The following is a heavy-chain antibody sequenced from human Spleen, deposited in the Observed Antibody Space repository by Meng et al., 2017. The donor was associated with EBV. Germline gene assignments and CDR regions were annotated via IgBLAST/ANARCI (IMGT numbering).Heavy chain of an antibody. D-gene: IGHD1-1*01. CDR3: ARHDSVPFDS. Sequence: QLQLQDAGPGLLKPSEALSLTCTVSGGSISRSSYYWGWIRQPPGKGLGLIGSIYYSGTPFYNPSLKSRANISVDTSKNQFFLKLSSVTAADTAVYYCARHDSVPFDSWGQGTLVTVSS. V-gene: IGHV4-39*01. CDR2: IYYSGTP. CDR1: GGSISRSSYY. J-gene: IGHJ4*02.